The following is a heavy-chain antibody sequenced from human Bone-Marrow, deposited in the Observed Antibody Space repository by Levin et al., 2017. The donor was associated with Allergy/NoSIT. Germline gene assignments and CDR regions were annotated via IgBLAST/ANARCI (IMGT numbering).Heavy chain of an antibody. Sequence: GESLKISCAASGFTFSSYAMSWVRQAPGKGLEWVSAISGSGGSTYYADSVKGRFTISRDNSKNTLYLQMNSLRAEDTAVYYCAKDPVLRFLEWLPPGRGWFDPWGQGTLVTVSS. CDR3: AKDPVLRFLEWLPPGRGWFDP. CDR1: GFTFSSYA. J-gene: IGHJ5*02. V-gene: IGHV3-23*01. D-gene: IGHD3-3*01. CDR2: ISGSGGST.